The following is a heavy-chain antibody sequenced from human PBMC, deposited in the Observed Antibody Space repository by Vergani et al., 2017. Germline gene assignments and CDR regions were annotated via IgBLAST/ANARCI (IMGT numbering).Heavy chain of an antibody. Sequence: QVQLVQSGAEVKKPGASVKVSCKASGYTFTSYGISWVRQAPGQGLEWMGWISAYNGNTNYAQKLQGIVTMTTDTSTSTAYMELRSLRSDDTAVYYCARDRLAVAGTGGIPDAFDIWGQGTMVTVSS. V-gene: IGHV1-18*01. CDR3: ARDRLAVAGTGGIPDAFDI. J-gene: IGHJ3*02. CDR2: ISAYNGNT. CDR1: GYTFTSYG. D-gene: IGHD6-19*01.